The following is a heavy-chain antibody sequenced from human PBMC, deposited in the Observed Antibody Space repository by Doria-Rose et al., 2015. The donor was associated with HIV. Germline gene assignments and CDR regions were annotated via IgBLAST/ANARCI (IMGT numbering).Heavy chain of an antibody. V-gene: IGHV2-26*01. J-gene: IGHJ4*02. CDR1: GVSLSSPGMG. CDR3: ARIKSSRWYHKYYFDF. D-gene: IGHD6-13*01. CDR2: IFSDDER. Sequence: QVTLKESGPVLVKPTETLTLTCTVSGVSLSSPGMGVSWTRQPPGKALEWLANIFSDDERSYKTYLQSRPTISRGTSKSQVVLTMTDMDPVDTATYYCARIKSSRWYHKYYFDFWGQGTLVIVSA.